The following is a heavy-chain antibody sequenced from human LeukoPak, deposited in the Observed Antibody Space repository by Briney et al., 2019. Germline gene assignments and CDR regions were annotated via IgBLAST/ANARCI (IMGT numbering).Heavy chain of an antibody. D-gene: IGHD3-22*01. CDR1: GGSISSGDFY. V-gene: IGHV4-31*03. Sequence: SETLSLTCTVSGGSISSGDFYWTWIRQHPGKGLEWIGYIYYSGSTYYNPSLKSRVTISGDTSKNHFSLKLSSVTAADTAVYYCARCVYDSSGYYSIWLDYWGQGTLVTVSS. CDR2: IYYSGST. CDR3: ARCVYDSSGYYSIWLDY. J-gene: IGHJ4*02.